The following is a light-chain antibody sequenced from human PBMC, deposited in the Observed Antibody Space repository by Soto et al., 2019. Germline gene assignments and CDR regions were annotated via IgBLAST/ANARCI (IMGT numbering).Light chain of an antibody. CDR1: QDIRSW. Sequence: DVQMTQSPSSVSASVGDRVTITCRASQDIRSWLTWYQQKPGQAPKVLITDASTLQSGVPSRFSGSGFGTEFTLTIRGLQPEDVATYYCQQLNNFVTFGPGTKVNI. J-gene: IGKJ3*01. CDR2: DAS. V-gene: IGKV1-12*01. CDR3: QQLNNFVT.